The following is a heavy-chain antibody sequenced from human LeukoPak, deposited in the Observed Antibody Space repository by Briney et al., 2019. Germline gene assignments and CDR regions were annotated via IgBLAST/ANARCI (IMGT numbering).Heavy chain of an antibody. J-gene: IGHJ4*02. CDR3: AKSCGGGSCYTDY. CDR2: IRSDGSNK. D-gene: IGHD2-15*01. Sequence: PGGSLRLSCAASGFTFSSYGMHWVRQAPGKGLEWVAFIRSDGSNKNYADSVKGRFTISRGNSKNTLYLQMNSPRAEDTAVYYCAKSCGGGSCYTDYWGQGTLVTVSS. V-gene: IGHV3-30*02. CDR1: GFTFSSYG.